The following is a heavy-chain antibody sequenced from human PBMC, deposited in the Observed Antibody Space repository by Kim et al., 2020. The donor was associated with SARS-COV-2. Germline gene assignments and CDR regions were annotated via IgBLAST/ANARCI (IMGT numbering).Heavy chain of an antibody. CDR3: ARGFYYDRSGYYNDY. CDR2: IKQDGTQK. CDR1: GFTFSSCW. Sequence: GGSLRLSCAASGFTFSSCWMTWVRQAPGKGLEWVANIKQDGTQKYYVDSVKGRFTISRDNAKNSLYLQMASLRVEDTAVYHCARGFYYDRSGYYNDYWG. J-gene: IGHJ4*01. V-gene: IGHV3-7*01. D-gene: IGHD3-22*01.